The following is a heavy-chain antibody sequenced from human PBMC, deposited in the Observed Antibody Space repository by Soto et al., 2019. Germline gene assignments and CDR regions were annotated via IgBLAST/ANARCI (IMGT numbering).Heavy chain of an antibody. D-gene: IGHD6-19*01. CDR2: IYYSGST. Sequence: PSETLSLTCTVSGGSISSYYWSWIRQPPGKGLEWIGYIYYSGSTNYNPSLKSRVTISVDTSKNQFSLKLSSVTAADTAVYYCARDMSIAVAGTGGYCYYYGMDVWGQGTTVTVSS. J-gene: IGHJ6*02. CDR3: ARDMSIAVAGTGGYCYYYGMDV. CDR1: GGSISSYY. V-gene: IGHV4-59*01.